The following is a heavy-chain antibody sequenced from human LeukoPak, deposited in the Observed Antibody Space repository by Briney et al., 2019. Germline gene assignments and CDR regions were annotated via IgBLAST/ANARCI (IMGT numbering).Heavy chain of an antibody. D-gene: IGHD3-22*01. CDR2: IKSNADGGTT. CDR3: STYRWQYDSSGYDY. CDR1: GFTFSKAC. V-gene: IGHV3-15*01. J-gene: IGHJ4*02. Sequence: PGGSLRLSCAAAGFTFSKACMGWVRQAAGKGLEWLGRIKSNADGGTTDYAAHVKGRITISRDDSQTTLYLQLDSLKAEDTAVYYCSTYRWQYDSSGYDYWGQGNLVAVSS.